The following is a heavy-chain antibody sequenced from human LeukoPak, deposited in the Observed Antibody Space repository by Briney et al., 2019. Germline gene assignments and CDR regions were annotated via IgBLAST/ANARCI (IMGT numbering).Heavy chain of an antibody. Sequence: GGSLRLSCAASGFTFSGSAMHWVRQASGNGLEWVGRIRSKANSYATAYAASVKGRFTISRDDSKNTASLQMNSLKTEDTAVYYCTRQQWPDYWGQGTLVTVSS. D-gene: IGHD6-19*01. CDR2: IRSKANSYAT. V-gene: IGHV3-73*01. CDR3: TRQQWPDY. J-gene: IGHJ4*02. CDR1: GFTFSGSA.